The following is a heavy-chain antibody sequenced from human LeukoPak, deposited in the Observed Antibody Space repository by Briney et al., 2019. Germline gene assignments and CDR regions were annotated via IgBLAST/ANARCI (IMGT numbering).Heavy chain of an antibody. Sequence: SETLSLTCTVSGGSISSSSYYWGWIRQPAGKGPEWIGRIYTSGSTNYNPSLKSRVTMSVDTSKNQFSLKLSSVTAADTAVYYCARGRLIQGEDYWGQGTLVTVSS. J-gene: IGHJ4*02. CDR3: ARGRLIQGEDY. CDR1: GGSISSSSYY. CDR2: IYTSGST. V-gene: IGHV4-61*02. D-gene: IGHD5-18*01.